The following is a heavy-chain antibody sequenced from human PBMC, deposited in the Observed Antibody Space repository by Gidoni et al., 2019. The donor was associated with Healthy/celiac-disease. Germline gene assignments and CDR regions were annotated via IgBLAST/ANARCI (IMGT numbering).Heavy chain of an antibody. CDR1: GGSISSSSYY. CDR2: IYYSGST. D-gene: IGHD3-22*01. CDR3: ARHYYDSSGRDAFDI. Sequence: QLQLQESGPGLVKPSETLSLTCTVSGGSISSSSYYWGWIRQPPGKGLEWIGSIYYSGSTYYNPSLKSRVTISVDTSKNQFSLKLSSVTAADTAVYYCARHYYDSSGRDAFDIWGQGTMVTVSS. J-gene: IGHJ3*02. V-gene: IGHV4-39*01.